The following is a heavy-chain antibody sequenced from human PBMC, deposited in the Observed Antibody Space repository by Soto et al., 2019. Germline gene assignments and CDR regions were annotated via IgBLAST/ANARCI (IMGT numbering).Heavy chain of an antibody. J-gene: IGHJ6*02. CDR1: GFTFSSYA. CDR3: AREGGGSPWYHYYYGMDV. D-gene: IGHD3-16*01. Sequence: GGSLRLSCAASGFTFSSYAMHWVRQAPGKGLEWVAVISYDGSNKYYADSVKGRFTISRDNSKNTLYLQMNSLRAEDTAVYYCAREGGGSPWYHYYYGMDVWGQGTTVTVSS. CDR2: ISYDGSNK. V-gene: IGHV3-30-3*01.